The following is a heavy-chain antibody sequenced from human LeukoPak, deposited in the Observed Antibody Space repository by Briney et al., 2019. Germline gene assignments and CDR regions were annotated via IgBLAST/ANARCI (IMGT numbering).Heavy chain of an antibody. CDR3: AKESPDFDY. J-gene: IGHJ4*02. CDR2: ISGSGDST. Sequence: GGSLRLSCAASGFTFSSYAMSWVRQAPGKELEWVSVISGSGDSTYYADSVKGRFTISRDNSKNTLHLQMNSLRVEDTAVYYCAKESPDFDYWGQGTLVTVSS. V-gene: IGHV3-23*01. CDR1: GFTFSSYA.